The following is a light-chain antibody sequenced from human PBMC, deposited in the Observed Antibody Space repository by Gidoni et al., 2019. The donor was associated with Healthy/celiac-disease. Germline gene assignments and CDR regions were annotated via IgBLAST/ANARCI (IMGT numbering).Light chain of an antibody. J-gene: IGKJ1*01. Sequence: DIQMTQSPSSLSASVGDRVTITCRASQSISSYLNWYQQKPGKAPKLLIYAASSSQSGVPSRFSGSGSGTDFTLTIRSLQPEDFATYNCQQSYSTRWTFGQGTKVEIK. CDR2: AAS. CDR3: QQSYSTRWT. V-gene: IGKV1-39*01. CDR1: QSISSY.